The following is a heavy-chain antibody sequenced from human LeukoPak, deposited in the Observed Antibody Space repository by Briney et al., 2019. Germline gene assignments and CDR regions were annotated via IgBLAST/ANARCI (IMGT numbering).Heavy chain of an antibody. CDR3: SRDRARIGVTTGAFDF. V-gene: IGHV3-23*01. CDR1: GFTFSNFP. J-gene: IGHJ3*01. CDR2: ISGSGGDT. Sequence: GGSLRLSCAASGFTFSNFPMTWVRQAPGKGLEAFSSISGSGGDTYYKDSVKGRFTISRDNAKKSPYLQMNSLRAEDTAIYYCSRDRARIGVTTGAFDFWGQGTVVTVSS. D-gene: IGHD6-19*01.